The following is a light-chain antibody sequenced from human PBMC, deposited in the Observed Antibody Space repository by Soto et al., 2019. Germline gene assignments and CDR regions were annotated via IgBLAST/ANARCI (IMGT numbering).Light chain of an antibody. J-gene: IGLJ3*02. V-gene: IGLV2-8*01. CDR1: SSDVGGYNY. Sequence: QSALTQPPSASGSPGQSVTISCTGTSSDVGGYNYVSWYQQHPGKAPKLMIYEVSKRPSGVPDRFSGSKSGNTASLTVSGLQAEDEADYYCSSYAGSNNFGLFGGGNKVTVL. CDR2: EVS. CDR3: SSYAGSNNFGL.